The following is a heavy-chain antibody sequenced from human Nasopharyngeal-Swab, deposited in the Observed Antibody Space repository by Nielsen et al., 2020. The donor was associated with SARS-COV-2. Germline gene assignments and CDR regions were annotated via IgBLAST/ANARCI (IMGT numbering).Heavy chain of an antibody. Sequence: SETLSLTCTVSGGSISSSSYYWGWIRQPPGKGLEWIGSIYYSGGTYYNPSLKSRVTISVDTSKNQFSLKLSSVTAADTAVYYCARRGVVVRGGYYFDYWGQGTLVTVSS. D-gene: IGHD2-15*01. V-gene: IGHV4-39*01. CDR1: GGSISSSSYY. CDR3: ARRGVVVRGGYYFDY. J-gene: IGHJ4*02. CDR2: IYYSGGT.